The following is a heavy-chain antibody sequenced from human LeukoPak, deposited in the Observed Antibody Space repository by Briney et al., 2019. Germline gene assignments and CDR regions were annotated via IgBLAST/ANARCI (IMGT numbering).Heavy chain of an antibody. Sequence: SETLSLTCTVSGGSISSYYWSWIRQPPGKGLEWIGYTYYSGSTNYNPSLKSRVTISVDTSKNQFSLKLSSVTAADTAVYYCARGSTSYYYGMDVWGQGTTVTVSS. J-gene: IGHJ6*02. V-gene: IGHV4-59*01. D-gene: IGHD2-2*01. CDR3: ARGSTSYYYGMDV. CDR2: TYYSGST. CDR1: GGSISSYY.